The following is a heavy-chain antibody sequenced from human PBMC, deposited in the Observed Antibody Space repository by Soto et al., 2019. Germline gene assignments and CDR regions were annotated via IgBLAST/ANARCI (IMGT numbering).Heavy chain of an antibody. CDR1: GGSFSGYY. CDR3: ARGVSSIPGYYYYYYGMDV. CDR2: INHSGST. D-gene: IGHD6-13*01. Sequence: SETLSLTCAVYGGSFSGYYWSWIRQPPGKGLEWIGEINHSGSTNYNPSLKRRVTISVDTSKNQFSLKLSSVTAADTAVYYCARGVSSIPGYYYYYYGMDVWGQGTTVTVSS. J-gene: IGHJ6*02. V-gene: IGHV4-34*01.